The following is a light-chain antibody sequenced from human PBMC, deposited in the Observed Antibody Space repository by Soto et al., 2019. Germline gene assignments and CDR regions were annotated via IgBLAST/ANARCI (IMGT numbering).Light chain of an antibody. J-gene: IGLJ2*01. CDR2: GTS. CDR3: QCYDSSLSAVV. V-gene: IGLV1-40*01. CDR1: SAKVGTVND. Sequence: QSVLTQPPSVSGSPGQRVTISCTGSSAKVGTVNDANWYQQLPGKAPKPLIYGTSNRPSGVPDRFSGSKSGTSASLAITGLQAEDEADYYCQCYDSSLSAVVFGGGTKVTVL.